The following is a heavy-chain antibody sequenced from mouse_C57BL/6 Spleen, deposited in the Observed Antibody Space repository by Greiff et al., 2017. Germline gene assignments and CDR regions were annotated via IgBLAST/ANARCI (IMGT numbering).Heavy chain of an antibody. CDR3: ARATTVKDDFDY. J-gene: IGHJ2*01. CDR2: IYPRSGNT. CDR1: GYTFTSYG. D-gene: IGHD1-1*01. V-gene: IGHV1-81*01. Sequence: QVQLQQSGAELARPGASVKLSCKASGYTFTSYGISWVKQRTGQGLEWIGEIYPRSGNTYYNEKFKGKGTLTEDKSSSTAYMEIRSLTSEDSAVYFCARATTVKDDFDYWGQGTTLTVSS.